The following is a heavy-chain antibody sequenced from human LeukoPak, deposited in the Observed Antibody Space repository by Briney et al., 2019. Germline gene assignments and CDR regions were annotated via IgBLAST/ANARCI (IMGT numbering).Heavy chain of an antibody. Sequence: GGSLRLSCAASGFTFSGYHMTWIRQAPGKGLEWVSYISGSSIYTRYADSVKGRFTISRDNAKNSLYLQMNSLRAEDTALYYCVRDISGYYFDYWVRGTLVSVSS. CDR3: VRDISGYYFDY. CDR2: ISGSSIYT. V-gene: IGHV3-11*05. J-gene: IGHJ4*02. D-gene: IGHD3-22*01. CDR1: GFTFSGYH.